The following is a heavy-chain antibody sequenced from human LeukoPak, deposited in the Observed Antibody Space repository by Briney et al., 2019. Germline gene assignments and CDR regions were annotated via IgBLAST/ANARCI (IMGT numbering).Heavy chain of an antibody. CDR3: ARGRGSYYYFDY. J-gene: IGHJ4*02. CDR1: GFTFSSYG. D-gene: IGHD1-26*01. Sequence: GGSLRLSCAASGFTFSSYGMSWVRQAPGKGLEWVANIKQDGSEKNYVDSVKGRFTISRDNAKNSLYLQMNSLRAEDTAVYYCARGRGSYYYFDYWGLGTLVTVSS. V-gene: IGHV3-7*01. CDR2: IKQDGSEK.